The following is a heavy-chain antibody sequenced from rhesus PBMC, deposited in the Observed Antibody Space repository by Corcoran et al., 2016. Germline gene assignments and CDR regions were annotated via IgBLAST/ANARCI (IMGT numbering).Heavy chain of an antibody. V-gene: IGHV4-173*01. CDR1: GSSIRSNY. CDR2: IPGRGGST. Sequence: QLQLQESGPGLVKPSETLSHTCAVSGSSIRSNYWPWIRHPDGKGLECSGRIPGRGGSTDYNPSLKSRCTISSVTSKNPFSLKLSSVSAADTAVYYCARAPGAAAGPNYFDYWCQGVLVTVSS. CDR3: ARAPGAAAGPNYFDY. J-gene: IGHJ4*01. D-gene: IGHD6-13*01.